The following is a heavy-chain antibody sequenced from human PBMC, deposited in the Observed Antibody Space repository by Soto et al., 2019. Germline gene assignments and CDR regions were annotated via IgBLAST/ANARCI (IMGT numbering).Heavy chain of an antibody. Sequence: ASVKVSCKASGYTFTSYDINWVRQATGQGLEWMGWMNPNGGNTGYAQKFQGRVTMTRNTSISTAYMELSRLRSEDTAVYYCARDGVATVTTGAYWGQGTLVTVSS. D-gene: IGHD4-17*01. CDR2: MNPNGGNT. J-gene: IGHJ4*02. V-gene: IGHV1-8*01. CDR3: ARDGVATVTTGAY. CDR1: GYTFTSYD.